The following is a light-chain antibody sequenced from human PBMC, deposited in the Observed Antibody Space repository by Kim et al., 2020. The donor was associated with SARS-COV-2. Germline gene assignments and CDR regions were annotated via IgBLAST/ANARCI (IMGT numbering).Light chain of an antibody. V-gene: IGKV1-5*03. CDR1: ENIGTW. CDR3: QNSSRFPYT. CDR2: LAS. Sequence: DIQMTHSPSTLSASVGDRVTITCRASENIGTWLAWYQQKPGRAPSLLIYLASTLESGVPSRFSGTGSGTEFSLSITSLQPDDFATYGCQNSSRFPYTFGQGTKLEI. J-gene: IGKJ2*01.